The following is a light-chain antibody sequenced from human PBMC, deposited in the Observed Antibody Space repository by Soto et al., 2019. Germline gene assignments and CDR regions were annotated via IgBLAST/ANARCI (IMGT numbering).Light chain of an antibody. CDR2: RNN. V-gene: IGLV1-47*01. CDR3: AAWDDSQNVAFG. J-gene: IGLJ1*01. Sequence: QSVLAQPPSASGTPGQRVTLSCSGSNSNLGSYSVYWYQQLPGTAPKLLIYRNNERPSGVPDRFSASKSGTSASLAISGLRSEDEADYYCAAWDDSQNVAFGFGPGSKFTVL. CDR1: NSNLGSYS.